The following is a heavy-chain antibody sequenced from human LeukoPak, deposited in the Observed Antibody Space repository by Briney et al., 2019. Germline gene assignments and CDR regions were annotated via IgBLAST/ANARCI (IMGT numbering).Heavy chain of an antibody. Sequence: PSETLSLTCTVSGVSISSYYWSWIRQPPGKGLEWIGYIYYSGSTYYNPSLKSRVTISVDTSKNQFSLKLSSVTAADTAVYYCARPRPNWDNGGDYFDYWGQGTLVTVSS. CDR2: IYYSGST. D-gene: IGHD7-27*01. V-gene: IGHV4-59*04. J-gene: IGHJ4*02. CDR1: GVSISSYY. CDR3: ARPRPNWDNGGDYFDY.